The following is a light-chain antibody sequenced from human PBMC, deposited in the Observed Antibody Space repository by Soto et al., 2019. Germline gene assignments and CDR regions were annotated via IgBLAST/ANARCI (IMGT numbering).Light chain of an antibody. J-gene: IGLJ2*01. CDR2: GNS. CDR3: QSYDSSLSGSGV. Sequence: QPVLTQPPSVSGAPGQRVTISCTGSSSNIGAGYDVHWYQQLPGTAPKLLIYGNSNRPSGVPDRFSGSKSGTSASLAIPGLQAEDEADYYCQSYDSSLSGSGVFGGGTKLTVL. V-gene: IGLV1-40*01. CDR1: SSNIGAGYD.